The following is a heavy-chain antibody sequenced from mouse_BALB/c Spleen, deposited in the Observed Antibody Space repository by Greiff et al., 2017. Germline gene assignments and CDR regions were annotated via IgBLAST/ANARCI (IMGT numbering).Heavy chain of an antibody. V-gene: IGHV2-9*02. J-gene: IGHJ4*01. CDR3: ARERGMDY. CDR1: GFSLTSYG. CDR2: IWAGGST. Sequence: VKLMESGPGLVAPSQSLSITCTVSGFSLTSYGVHWVRQPPGKGLEWLGVIWAGGSTNYNSAIMSRLSISKDNSKSQVFLKMNSLQTDDTAMYYGARERGMDYWGQGTSVTVSA.